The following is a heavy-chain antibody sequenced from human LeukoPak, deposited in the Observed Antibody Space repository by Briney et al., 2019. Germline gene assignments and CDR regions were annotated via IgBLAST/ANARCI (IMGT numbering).Heavy chain of an antibody. J-gene: IGHJ4*02. CDR3: ARGRGSSWYFDY. Sequence: GGSLRLSCAASGFAFSRYGMHWVRQAPGKGLEWVAVIWDDGSNQKYADSVKGGFTISRDNSKNTLYLQVNSLRAEDTAVYYCARGRGSSWYFDYWGQGTLVTVSS. CDR2: IWDDGSNQ. D-gene: IGHD6-13*01. CDR1: GFAFSRYG. V-gene: IGHV3-33*01.